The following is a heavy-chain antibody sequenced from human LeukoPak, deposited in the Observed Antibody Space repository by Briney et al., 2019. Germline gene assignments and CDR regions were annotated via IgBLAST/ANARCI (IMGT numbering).Heavy chain of an antibody. CDR3: ARAYSSSWYDAFDI. V-gene: IGHV3-7*01. CDR2: IKEDGSEK. Sequence: GGSLRLSCEASGFTFSSYWMSWVRQAPGKGLEWVANIKEDGSEKDYVDSVKGRFTISRDNAKNSLYLQMSSLRAEDTAVYYCARAYSSSWYDAFDIWGQGTMVTVSS. CDR1: GFTFSSYW. J-gene: IGHJ3*02. D-gene: IGHD6-13*01.